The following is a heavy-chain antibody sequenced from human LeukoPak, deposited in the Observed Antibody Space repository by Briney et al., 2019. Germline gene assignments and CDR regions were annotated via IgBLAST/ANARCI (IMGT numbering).Heavy chain of an antibody. V-gene: IGHV4-59*01. CDR2: IYYSGST. D-gene: IGHD1-20*01. Sequence: SETLSLTCTVSGGSISSYYWSWIRQPPGRGLEWIASIYYSGSTNYNPSLRSRVTISVDTSKNQFSLNLSSVTAADTAVYYCARSDNWIYFDYWGQGTLVTVSS. CDR1: GGSISSYY. J-gene: IGHJ4*02. CDR3: ARSDNWIYFDY.